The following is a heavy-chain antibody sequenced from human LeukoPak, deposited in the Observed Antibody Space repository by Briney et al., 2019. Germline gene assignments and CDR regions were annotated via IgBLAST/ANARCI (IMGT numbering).Heavy chain of an antibody. D-gene: IGHD1-26*01. Sequence: SETLSLTCTVSGGSISSSSYYWGWIRQPPGKGLEWIGSIYNSGSTYYNPSLKSRVTISVDTSKNQFSLKLSSVTAADTAMYYCARLRRVGATPFDYWGQGTLVTVSS. J-gene: IGHJ4*02. CDR2: IYNSGST. CDR3: ARLRRVGATPFDY. CDR1: GGSISSSSYY. V-gene: IGHV4-39*01.